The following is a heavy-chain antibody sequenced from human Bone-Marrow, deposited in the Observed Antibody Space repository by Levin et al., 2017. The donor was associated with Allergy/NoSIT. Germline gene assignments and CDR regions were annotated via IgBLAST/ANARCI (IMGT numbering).Heavy chain of an antibody. CDR3: AHRRSATGRGKGAYYFDY. V-gene: IGHV2-5*02. D-gene: IGHD6-25*01. J-gene: IGHJ4*02. CDR2: IYWDDDK. Sequence: QTLSLTCTFSGFSFSDSGVGMGWFRQPPGKALEWLALIYWDDDKRYSPSLKSRLTITTDTSKNQVVLTMTNMDRVDTATYYCAHRRSATGRGKGAYYFDYWGPGTLVTVSS. CDR1: GFSFSDSGVG.